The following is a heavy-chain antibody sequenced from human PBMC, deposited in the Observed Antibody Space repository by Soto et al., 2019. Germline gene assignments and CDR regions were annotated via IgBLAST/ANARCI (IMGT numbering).Heavy chain of an antibody. CDR3: ARDGSGYRSRASPMDV. Sequence: QVQLVQSGAEVKKPGSSVKVSCKASGDTFSSYAISWVRQAPGQGLEWMGGIIPIFGTANYAQEFQGRVRITADESTSTAYMELSSLRSEDTAVYYCARDGSGYRSRASPMDVWGQGTPVTVSS. CDR1: GDTFSSYA. J-gene: IGHJ6*02. CDR2: IIPIFGTA. V-gene: IGHV1-69*01. D-gene: IGHD3-22*01.